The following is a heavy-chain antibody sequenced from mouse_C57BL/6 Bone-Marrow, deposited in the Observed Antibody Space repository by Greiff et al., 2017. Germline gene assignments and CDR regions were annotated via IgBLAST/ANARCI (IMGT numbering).Heavy chain of an antibody. J-gene: IGHJ3*01. Sequence: VKLQQSGPELVKPGASVKISCKASGYSFTGYYMHWVKQSHGNILDWIGYIYPYTGVSSYNQKFKGKATLTVDKSYSTAYMELRSLTSEDSAVYYCARSGRLRRGFAYWCQGTLVTVSA. D-gene: IGHD2-4*01. CDR2: IYPYTGVS. CDR3: ARSGRLRRGFAY. V-gene: IGHV1-31*01. CDR1: GYSFTGYY.